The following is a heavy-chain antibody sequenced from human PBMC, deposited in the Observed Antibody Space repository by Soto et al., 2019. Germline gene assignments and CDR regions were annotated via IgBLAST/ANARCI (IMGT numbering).Heavy chain of an antibody. CDR2: IYYSGST. J-gene: IGHJ5*02. CDR3: AKSRLNTLVRGITIVP. Sequence: SETLSLTCTVSGGSISSSSYYWGWIRQPPGKGLEWIGSIYYSGSTYYNPSLKSRVTISVDTSKNQFSLKLSSVTAADTAVYFCAKSRLNTLVRGITIVPWGQGTLVTVPQ. V-gene: IGHV4-39*07. D-gene: IGHD3-10*01. CDR1: GGSISSSSYY.